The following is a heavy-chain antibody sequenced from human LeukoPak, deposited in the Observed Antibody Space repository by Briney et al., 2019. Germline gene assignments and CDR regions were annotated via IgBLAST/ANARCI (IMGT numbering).Heavy chain of an antibody. J-gene: IGHJ6*03. V-gene: IGHV4-39*01. CDR3: ARLSFGPYYYYYMDV. Sequence: SETLSLTCTVSGGSISSSSYYWGWIRQPPGKGLEWIGSIYYSGSTYYNPSLKSRVTISVDTSKNQFSLKLSSVTAADTAVYYCARLSFGPYYYYYMDVWGEGTTVTVSS. CDR1: GGSISSSSYY. CDR2: IYYSGST. D-gene: IGHD3-10*01.